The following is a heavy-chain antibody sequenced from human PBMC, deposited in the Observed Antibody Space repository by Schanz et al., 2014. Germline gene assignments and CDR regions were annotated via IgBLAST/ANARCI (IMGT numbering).Heavy chain of an antibody. CDR1: GFIFSRAW. V-gene: IGHV3-23*04. CDR3: AKQIHYDILTVTRN. D-gene: IGHD3-9*01. CDR2: ISASGGST. Sequence: EVKLVESGGALVKPGGSLRLSCAASGFIFSRAWMSWVRQAPGKGLEWVSTISASGGSTYYADSVKGRFTISRDNSKNTLYLQMNSLRAEDTAVYYCAKQIHYDILTVTRNWGQGTLVTVSS. J-gene: IGHJ4*02.